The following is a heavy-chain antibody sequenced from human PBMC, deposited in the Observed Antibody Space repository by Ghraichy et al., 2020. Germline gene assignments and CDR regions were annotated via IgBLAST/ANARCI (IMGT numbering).Heavy chain of an antibody. CDR1: GFTFSNFP. CDR2: ISGSGVDT. Sequence: LSLTCAVSGFTFSNFPMSWVRQAPGKGLEWVSAISGSGVDTFYADSVKGRFTISRDSSKNTVYLQLNSLRAEDTAIYYCAKEVPVSASFDYWGQGTLVIVSS. CDR3: AKEVPVSASFDY. V-gene: IGHV3-23*01. D-gene: IGHD2/OR15-2a*01. J-gene: IGHJ4*02.